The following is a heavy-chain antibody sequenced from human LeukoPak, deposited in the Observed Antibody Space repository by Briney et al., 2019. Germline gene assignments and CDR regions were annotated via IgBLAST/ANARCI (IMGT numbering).Heavy chain of an antibody. CDR3: ARVYYDSSGSYYFDY. J-gene: IGHJ4*02. D-gene: IGHD3-22*01. CDR1: GGSISSYY. Sequence: SETLSLTCTVSGGSISSYYWSWIRQPAGKGLEWIGRIYTSGSTNYNPSLKSRVTMSVDTSKNQFSVKLSSVTAADTAVYYCARVYYDSSGSYYFDYWGQGTLVTVSS. CDR2: IYTSGST. V-gene: IGHV4-4*07.